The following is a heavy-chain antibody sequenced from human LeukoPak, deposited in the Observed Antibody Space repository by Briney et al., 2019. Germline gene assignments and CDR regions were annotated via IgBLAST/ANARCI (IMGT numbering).Heavy chain of an antibody. J-gene: IGHJ5*02. CDR2: FDPEDGET. V-gene: IGHV1-24*01. CDR3: ARDRFNYYGSGSYYNPTPYNWFDP. D-gene: IGHD3-10*01. CDR1: GYTLTELS. Sequence: ASVKVSCKVSGYTLTELSMHWVRQAPGKGLEWMGGFDPEDGETIYAQKFQGRVTMTRDTSTSTVYMELSSLRSEDTAVYYCARDRFNYYGSGSYYNPTPYNWFDPWGQGTLVTVSS.